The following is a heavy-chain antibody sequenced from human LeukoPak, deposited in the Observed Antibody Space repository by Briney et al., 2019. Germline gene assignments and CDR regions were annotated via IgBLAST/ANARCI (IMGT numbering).Heavy chain of an antibody. V-gene: IGHV3-74*01. CDR3: ATDYNILIDDAFDI. Sequence: GGSLRLSCAASGFTFSSYWMHWVRQAPGKGLVWVSRINSDGSSTSYADSVKGRFTISRDNAKNTLYLQMNSLRAEDTAVYYCATDYNILIDDAFDIWGQGTMVTVSS. CDR1: GFTFSSYW. D-gene: IGHD3-9*01. J-gene: IGHJ3*02. CDR2: INSDGSST.